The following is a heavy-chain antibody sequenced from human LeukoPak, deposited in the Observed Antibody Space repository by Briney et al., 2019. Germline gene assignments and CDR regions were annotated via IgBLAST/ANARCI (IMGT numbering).Heavy chain of an antibody. Sequence: SETLSLTCTVSGGSISSYYWSWIRQPPGKGLEWIGYIYYSGSTNYNPSLKSRVTISVDTSKNQFSLKLSSVTAADTAVYYCARRGTLISTDWYFDLWGRGTLVTVSS. D-gene: IGHD2-2*01. V-gene: IGHV4-59*08. CDR2: IYYSGST. CDR1: GGSISSYY. CDR3: ARRGTLISTDWYFDL. J-gene: IGHJ2*01.